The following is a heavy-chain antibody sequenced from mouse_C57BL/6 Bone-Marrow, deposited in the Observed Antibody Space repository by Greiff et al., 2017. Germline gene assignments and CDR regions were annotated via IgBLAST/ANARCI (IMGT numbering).Heavy chain of an antibody. CDR3: ARWGWDWYFDV. Sequence: QVQLKQPGAELVRPGSSVKLSCKASGYTFTSYWMDWVKQRPGQGLEWIGNIYPSDSETHYNQKFKDKATLTVDKSSSTAYMQLSSLTSEDSAVYYCARWGWDWYFDVWGTGTTVTVSP. V-gene: IGHV1-61*01. CDR1: GYTFTSYW. J-gene: IGHJ1*03. D-gene: IGHD3-3*01. CDR2: IYPSDSET.